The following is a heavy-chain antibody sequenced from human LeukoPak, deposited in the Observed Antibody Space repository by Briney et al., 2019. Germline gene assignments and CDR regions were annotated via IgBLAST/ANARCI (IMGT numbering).Heavy chain of an antibody. CDR2: ISGGGGNT. J-gene: IGHJ4*02. CDR3: AKPSLGPAATDFDY. CDR1: GFTFSSYA. Sequence: GGSLRLSCAASGFTFSSYAMSWVRQAPGKGLKWVSTISGGGGNTNYADSVKGRFTISRDNSKNTLYLQMNSLRAEDTAVYYCAKPSLGPAATDFDYWGQGTLVTVSS. V-gene: IGHV3-23*01. D-gene: IGHD2-2*01.